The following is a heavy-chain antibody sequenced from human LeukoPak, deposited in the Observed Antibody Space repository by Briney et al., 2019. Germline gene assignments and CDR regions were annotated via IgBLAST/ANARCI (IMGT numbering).Heavy chain of an antibody. D-gene: IGHD3-9*01. V-gene: IGHV1-2*02. CDR3: ARDLPLSMRYFDWLLSENEPGDY. J-gene: IGHJ4*02. CDR1: GYTFIGNY. CDR2: INPNSGGT. Sequence: ASVKVSCKASGYTFIGNYMHWVRQAPGQGLEWMGWINPNSGGTNYAQKFQGRVTMTRDTSISTAYMELSRLRSDDTAVYYCARDLPLSMRYFDWLLSENEPGDYWGQGTLVTVSS.